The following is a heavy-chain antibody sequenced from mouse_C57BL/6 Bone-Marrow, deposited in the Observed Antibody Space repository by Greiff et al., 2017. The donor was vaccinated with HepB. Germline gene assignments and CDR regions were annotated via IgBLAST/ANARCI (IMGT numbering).Heavy chain of an antibody. CDR1: GYTFTSYW. D-gene: IGHD1-1*01. J-gene: IGHJ2*01. Sequence: QVQLQQPGAELVMPGASVKLSCKASGYTFTSYWMHWVKQRPGQGLEWIGEIDPSDSYTNYNQKFKGKSTLTVDKSSSTAYMQLSSLTSEDSAVYYCANTTVKREYFDYWGQGTTLTGFS. CDR2: IDPSDSYT. CDR3: ANTTVKREYFDY. V-gene: IGHV1-69*01.